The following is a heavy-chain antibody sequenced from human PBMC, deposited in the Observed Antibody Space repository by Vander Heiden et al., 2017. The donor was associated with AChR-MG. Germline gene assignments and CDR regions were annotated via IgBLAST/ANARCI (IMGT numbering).Heavy chain of an antibody. V-gene: IGHV4-39*01. CDR2: RYYSGST. J-gene: IGHJ4*02. CDR1: GGPIRSSSYF. CDR3: GRLVAYDNSGYSLVGGRFFDY. D-gene: IGHD3-22*01. Sequence: QLQLQESGPGLVKPSETLFLTCTVSGGPIRSSSYFCGWTPPPPGKGLEWIGSRYYSGSTYYNPSLKSRVTISVDTSRNQFSLSLSSVTAADTAVYYCGRLVAYDNSGYSLVGGRFFDYWGQGILVTISS.